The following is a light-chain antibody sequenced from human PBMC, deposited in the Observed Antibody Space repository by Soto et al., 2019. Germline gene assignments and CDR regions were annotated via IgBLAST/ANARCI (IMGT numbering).Light chain of an antibody. J-gene: IGKJ1*01. Sequence: DIVLTQSPGTPSLSPGPRATLSCTASQSVSSSYLAWYQQKPGQAPRLLIYGASSRATGIPDRFIGSGSGTDFTLTIRRLEPEDFAVYYCQQYGSSWTFGQGTKVDIK. V-gene: IGKV3-20*01. CDR1: QSVSSSY. CDR3: QQYGSSWT. CDR2: GAS.